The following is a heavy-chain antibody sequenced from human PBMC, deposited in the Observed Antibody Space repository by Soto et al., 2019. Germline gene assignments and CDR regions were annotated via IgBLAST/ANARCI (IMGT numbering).Heavy chain of an antibody. CDR1: GFTFSSYG. J-gene: IGHJ6*02. CDR3: ARDTVSWHYYDSSGYLNFYYYGMDV. V-gene: IGHV3-30*03. CDR2: ISYDGSIK. Sequence: GGSLRLSCAASGFTFSSYGMHWVRQAPGKGLEWVAVISYDGSIKYYADSVKGRFTISRDNSKNTLYLQMNSLRAEDTAVYYCARDTVSWHYYDSSGYLNFYYYGMDVSGQGTTVTVSS. D-gene: IGHD3-22*01.